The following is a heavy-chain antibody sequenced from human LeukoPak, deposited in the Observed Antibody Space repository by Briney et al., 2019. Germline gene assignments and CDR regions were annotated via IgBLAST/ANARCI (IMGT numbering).Heavy chain of an antibody. V-gene: IGHV4-38-2*02. D-gene: IGHD2-2*01. CDR1: GYSISSGYY. CDR2: IYHSGST. Sequence: PSETPSLTCTVSGYSISSGYYWGWIRQPPGKGLEWIGSIYHSGSTYYNPSLKSRVTISVDTSKNQFSLKLSSVTAADTAVYYCARNRRVIVVVPANWFDPWSQGTLVTVSS. CDR3: ARNRRVIVVVPANWFDP. J-gene: IGHJ5*02.